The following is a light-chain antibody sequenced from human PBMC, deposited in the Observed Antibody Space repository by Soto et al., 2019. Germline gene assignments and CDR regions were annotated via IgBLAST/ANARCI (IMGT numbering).Light chain of an antibody. CDR2: AAS. J-gene: IGKJ4*01. V-gene: IGKV1-39*01. CDR3: QQLNSYPLT. CDR1: QSISSY. Sequence: IKMKQSPSSLSASVEDRVIITCRASQSISSYLNWYQQKPGKAPKLLIYAASSLQSGVPSRFSGSGSGTEFTLTISSLQPDDFATYYCQQLNSYPLTFGGGTKVDIK.